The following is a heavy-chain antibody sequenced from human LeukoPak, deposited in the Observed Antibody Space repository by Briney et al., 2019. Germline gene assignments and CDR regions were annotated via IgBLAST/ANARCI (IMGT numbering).Heavy chain of an antibody. J-gene: IGHJ4*02. Sequence: SETLSLTCTVSGASISSYYWSWIRQPPGKGLEWIGYINYSGSTNYSPSLKSRVTISLDTSKNQLSLKVTSVTAADTAVYYCARYQTVTHFDYWGQGTLVTVSS. CDR2: INYSGST. CDR1: GASISSYY. V-gene: IGHV4-59*01. CDR3: ARYQTVTHFDY. D-gene: IGHD4-17*01.